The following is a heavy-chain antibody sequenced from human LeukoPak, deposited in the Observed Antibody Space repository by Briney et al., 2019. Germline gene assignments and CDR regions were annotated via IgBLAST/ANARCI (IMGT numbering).Heavy chain of an antibody. CDR2: ISPDGSNK. Sequence: GGSLRLSCAASGFTFSSYGMHWVRQAPGKGLEWVAVISPDGSNKYYADSVKGRFTISRDNSKNTLYLQMNSLRAEDTAVYYCAKDLRAVAGPFDCWGQGTLVTVSS. CDR1: GFTFSSYG. CDR3: AKDLRAVAGPFDC. J-gene: IGHJ4*02. D-gene: IGHD6-19*01. V-gene: IGHV3-30*18.